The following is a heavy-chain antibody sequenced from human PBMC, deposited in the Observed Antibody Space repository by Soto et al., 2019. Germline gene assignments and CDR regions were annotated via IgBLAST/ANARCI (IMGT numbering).Heavy chain of an antibody. CDR3: ARRWNYYLDI. CDR1: GFPFREFG. J-gene: IGHJ4*02. V-gene: IGHV3-33*05. D-gene: IGHD3-22*01. CDR2: ISYDGSD. Sequence: QMQLVESGGGVVQPGRSLRLSCVASGFPFREFGMHWVRQAPGKGLEWVALISYDGSDYADSVKGRFTISRDDSRDTLFLHMANLRPDDTGVYYCARRWNYYLDIWGQGTLVAVSS.